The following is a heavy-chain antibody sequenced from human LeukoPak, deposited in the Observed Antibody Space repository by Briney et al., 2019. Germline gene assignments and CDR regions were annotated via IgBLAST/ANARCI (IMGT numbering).Heavy chain of an antibody. CDR1: GFTFSGYA. Sequence: PGRSLRLSCAASGFTFSGYAMHWVRQAPGKGLEWVAVISYDGSNKYYADSVKGRFTISRDNSKNTLYLQMNSLRAEDTAVYYCARASGYGDYVFDYWGQGTLVTVSS. D-gene: IGHD4-17*01. V-gene: IGHV3-30*04. CDR2: ISYDGSNK. J-gene: IGHJ4*02. CDR3: ARASGYGDYVFDY.